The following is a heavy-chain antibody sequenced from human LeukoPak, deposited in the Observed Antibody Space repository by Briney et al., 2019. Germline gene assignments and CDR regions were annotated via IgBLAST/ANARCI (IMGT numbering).Heavy chain of an antibody. Sequence: SETLSLTCTVSGGSISSYYWSWIRQPPGKGLEWIGYIYYSGSTNYNPSLKSRVTISVDTSKNQFSLKLSSVTAADTAVYYCARDDYDLWSGYYRFDPWGQGTLVTVSS. CDR3: ARDDYDLWSGYYRFDP. J-gene: IGHJ5*02. CDR1: GGSISSYY. CDR2: IYYSGST. V-gene: IGHV4-59*01. D-gene: IGHD3-3*01.